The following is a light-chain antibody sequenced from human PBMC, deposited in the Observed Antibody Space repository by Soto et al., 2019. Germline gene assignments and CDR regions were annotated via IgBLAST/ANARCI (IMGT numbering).Light chain of an antibody. CDR3: QQYNGYSRT. CDR2: DAS. V-gene: IGKV1-5*01. J-gene: IGKJ1*01. CDR1: QSVIGW. Sequence: DIQMTQSPSTLSASVGDRVTVNVRASQSVIGWLAWYQQKPGEAPKLLIYDASALPRGVPSRFSGSGSGTEFTLTISSMQPDDFATYHCQQYNGYSRTFGQGTKVDIK.